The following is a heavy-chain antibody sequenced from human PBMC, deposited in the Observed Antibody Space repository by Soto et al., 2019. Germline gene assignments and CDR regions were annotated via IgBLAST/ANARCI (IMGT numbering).Heavy chain of an antibody. CDR2: ISAYNGNT. V-gene: IGHV1-18*01. Sequence: QVQLVQSGAEVKKPGASVKVSCKASGYTFTSYGISWVRQAPGPGLEWMGWISAYNGNTNYAQKLQGRVTMTTDTTMSRAYIERRGLVSEYTPGYDCARCFRETGLTYYYYGGMDVWGQGTTVTVSS. CDR1: GYTFTSYG. CDR3: ARCFRETGLTYYYYGGMDV. J-gene: IGHJ6*02.